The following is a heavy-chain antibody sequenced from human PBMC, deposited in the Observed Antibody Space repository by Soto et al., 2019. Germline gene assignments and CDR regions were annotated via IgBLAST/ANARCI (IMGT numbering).Heavy chain of an antibody. V-gene: IGHV5-51*01. J-gene: IGHJ5*02. CDR3: AKLIAAAGTDWFDP. Sequence: PGESLKISCKGSGYSFTTYWIGWVRQMPGKGLEWMGIIYPGDSDTRYSPSFQGQVTLSADKSISTAYLQWSSLRASDTAIYYCAKLIAAAGTDWFDPWGQGTLVTVSS. CDR1: GYSFTTYW. D-gene: IGHD6-13*01. CDR2: IYPGDSDT.